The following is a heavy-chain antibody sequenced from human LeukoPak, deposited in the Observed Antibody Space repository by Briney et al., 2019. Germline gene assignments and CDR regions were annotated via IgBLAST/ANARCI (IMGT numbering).Heavy chain of an antibody. V-gene: IGHV4-31*03. CDR3: ATYSSSWRTYYFDY. CDR1: GGSITSSGYY. D-gene: IGHD6-13*01. J-gene: IGHJ4*02. Sequence: SETLSLTCTVSGGSITSSGYYWRWIRQHPGEGLEWIGYIYYSGSTYYNPSLKSRVTISIDTSRDQFSLNLSSVTAADTAVYYCATYSSSWRTYYFDYWGQGALVTVSS. CDR2: IYYSGST.